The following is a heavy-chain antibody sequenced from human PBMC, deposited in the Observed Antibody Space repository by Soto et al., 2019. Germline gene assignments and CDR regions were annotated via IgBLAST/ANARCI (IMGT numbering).Heavy chain of an antibody. CDR3: ARDQPGYSYGYGLGY. CDR1: GFTFRDYY. Sequence: GGSLRLSCAASGFTFRDYYMSWIRQAPGKGLEWISYISISGSSIYYADSVKGRFTISRDDAKNSLYLQMNSLRAEVTAVYYCARDQPGYSYGYGLGYWGQGTLVTVSS. V-gene: IGHV3-11*04. J-gene: IGHJ4*02. CDR2: ISISGSSI. D-gene: IGHD5-18*01.